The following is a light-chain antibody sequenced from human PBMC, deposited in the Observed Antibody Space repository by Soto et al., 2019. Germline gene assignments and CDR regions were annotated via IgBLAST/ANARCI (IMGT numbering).Light chain of an antibody. CDR2: GAS. J-gene: IGKJ1*01. Sequence: EIVLTQSPGTLSLSPGERATLSCRASQTVRNNYLAWYQQKPGQAPRLLIYGASTRATGIPARFSGSGSGTDFTLIISSLQSEDSAVYYCQQYNSWLWTFGQGTKVDIK. V-gene: IGKV3-20*01. CDR1: QTVRNNY. CDR3: QQYNSWLWT.